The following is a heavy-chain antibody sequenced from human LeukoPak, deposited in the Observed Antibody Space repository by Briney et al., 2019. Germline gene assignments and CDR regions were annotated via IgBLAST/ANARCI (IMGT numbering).Heavy chain of an antibody. J-gene: IGHJ4*02. V-gene: IGHV3-74*01. CDR3: VRDLGGRYGY. CDR1: GFTFCNYW. Sequence: GGSLRLSCAASGFTFCNYWMHWVRQVPGKGLVWVSRIDTDGSITNYADSARSRFTISRDNARNNLYLQMNSLRAEDTAVYYCVRDLGGRYGYWGQGTLVTVSS. D-gene: IGHD1-26*01. CDR2: IDTDGSIT.